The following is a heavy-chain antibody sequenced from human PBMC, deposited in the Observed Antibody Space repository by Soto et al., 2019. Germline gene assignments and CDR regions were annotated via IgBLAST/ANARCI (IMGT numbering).Heavy chain of an antibody. CDR1: GYTFASYA. CDR2: INAGNGNT. V-gene: IGHV1-3*01. Sequence: ASVKVSCKASGYTFASYAMHWVRQAPGQRLEWMGWINAGNGNTKYSQKFQGRVTITRDTSASTAYMELRSLRSDDTAVYYCARWTQQWPFDPWGQGTLVTVSS. D-gene: IGHD6-19*01. CDR3: ARWTQQWPFDP. J-gene: IGHJ5*02.